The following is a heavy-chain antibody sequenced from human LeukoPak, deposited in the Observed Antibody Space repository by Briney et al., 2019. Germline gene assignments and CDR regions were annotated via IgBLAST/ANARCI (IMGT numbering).Heavy chain of an antibody. D-gene: IGHD2-21*02. CDR1: GFTFSSYT. CDR3: AKKTSYCAGDCFPYYFDY. Sequence: GRSLRLSCVASGFTFSSYTMTWVRQAPGEGLEWVSGISGDSTGTYYADSVKGRFTISRDNPKNTLFLQMNSLRAEDTAVYYCAKKTSYCAGDCFPYYFDYWGRGTLVTVSS. CDR2: ISGDSTGT. J-gene: IGHJ4*02. V-gene: IGHV3-23*01.